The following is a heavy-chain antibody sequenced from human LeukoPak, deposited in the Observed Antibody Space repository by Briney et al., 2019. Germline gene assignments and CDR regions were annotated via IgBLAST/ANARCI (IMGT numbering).Heavy chain of an antibody. V-gene: IGHV3-23*01. J-gene: IGHJ4*02. CDR1: GFTFSSNA. CDR3: AKEGGDGYIAYYFDY. CDR2: ISGSGGST. Sequence: GGSLRLSCAASGFTFSSNAMSWVRQAPGKGLEWVSAISGSGGSTYYADSVKGRFTISRDNSKNTLYLQMNSLRAEDTAVYYCAKEGGDGYIAYYFDYWGQGTLVTVSS. D-gene: IGHD5-24*01.